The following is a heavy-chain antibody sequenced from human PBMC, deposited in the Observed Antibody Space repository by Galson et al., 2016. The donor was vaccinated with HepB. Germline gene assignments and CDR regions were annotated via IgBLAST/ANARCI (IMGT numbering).Heavy chain of an antibody. CDR3: ARMFPLYSSGWYVRGDGWFDA. CDR2: ISGDGRTI. CDR1: GFTFSYYY. D-gene: IGHD6-19*01. J-gene: IGHJ5*02. Sequence: SLRLSCAASGFTFSYYYMSWIRQAPGKGLEWVSYISGDGRTINYADSVKGRFTISRGNAKNSLYLHMSSLTGEDTAVYYCARMFPLYSSGWYVRGDGWFDAWGQGTQVTVSS. V-gene: IGHV3-11*01.